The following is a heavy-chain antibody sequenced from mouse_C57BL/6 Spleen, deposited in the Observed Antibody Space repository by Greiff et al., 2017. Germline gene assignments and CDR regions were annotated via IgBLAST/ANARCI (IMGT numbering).Heavy chain of an antibody. D-gene: IGHD2-2*01. CDR3: ARSRGYDGAWFAY. CDR2: INPSNGGT. V-gene: IGHV1-53*01. J-gene: IGHJ3*01. CDR1: GYTFTSYW. Sequence: VQLQQPGTELVKPGASVKLSCKASGYTFTSYWMHWVKQRPGQGLEWIGNINPSNGGTNYNEKFKSKATLTVDKSSSTAYMQLSSLTSEDSAVYYCARSRGYDGAWFAYWGQGTLVTVSA.